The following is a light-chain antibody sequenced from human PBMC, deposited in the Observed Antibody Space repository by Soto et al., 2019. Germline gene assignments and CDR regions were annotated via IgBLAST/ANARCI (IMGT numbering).Light chain of an antibody. CDR2: GVS. CDR1: ISYFVLYNY. CDR3: SSYAGGNNWV. V-gene: IGLV2-14*01. Sequence: QSVLTQPASVSGSPGQSITISCTGSISYFVLYNYVSWYQQHPGKAPKLMLYGVSNRPSGVSNRFSGSKSGNTASLTVSGLQAEDEADYYCSSYAGGNNWVFGGGTKLTVL. J-gene: IGLJ3*02.